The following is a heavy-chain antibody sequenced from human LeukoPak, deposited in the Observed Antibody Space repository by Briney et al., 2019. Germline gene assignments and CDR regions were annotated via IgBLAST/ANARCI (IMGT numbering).Heavy chain of an antibody. V-gene: IGHV1-2*04. CDR3: ARDRGYSYGWSGFDY. CDR1: GYTFTGYY. J-gene: IGHJ4*02. D-gene: IGHD5-18*01. Sequence: ASVKVSCKASGYTFTGYYMHWVRQAPGQGLEWMGWINPNSGGTNYAQKFQGWVTMTRDTSISTAYMELSRPRSDDTAVYYCARDRGYSYGWSGFDYWGQGTLVTVSS. CDR2: INPNSGGT.